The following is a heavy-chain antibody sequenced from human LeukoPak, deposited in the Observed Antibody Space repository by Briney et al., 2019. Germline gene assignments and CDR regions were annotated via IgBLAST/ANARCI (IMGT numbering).Heavy chain of an antibody. Sequence: PGGSLRLSCAASGFTFSDYYMSWIRQAPGKGLEWVSAISGSGGSTYYADSEKGRFTISRDNSKNTLYLQMNSLRADDTAVYYCAKGRYSYGPSGVDYWGQGTLVTVSS. CDR3: AKGRYSYGPSGVDY. CDR1: GFTFSDYY. CDR2: ISGSGGST. J-gene: IGHJ4*02. D-gene: IGHD5-18*01. V-gene: IGHV3-23*01.